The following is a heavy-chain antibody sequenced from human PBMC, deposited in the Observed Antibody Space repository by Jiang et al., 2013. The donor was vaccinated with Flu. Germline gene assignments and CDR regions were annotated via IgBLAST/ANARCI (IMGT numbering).Heavy chain of an antibody. D-gene: IGHD2-21*02. Sequence: TLTLTCTFSGFSLTSRGAGVGWIRQYPGKALEWLALIYWDDDERYRPSLRSRLSVTKDTSKNRVVLTMTDMDPVDTATYFCVHTRFRGGDSCCHFDFWGQGTLVTVSS. CDR3: VHTRFRGGDSCCHFDF. J-gene: IGHJ4*02. CDR1: GFSLTSRGAG. CDR2: IYWDDDE. V-gene: IGHV2-5*02.